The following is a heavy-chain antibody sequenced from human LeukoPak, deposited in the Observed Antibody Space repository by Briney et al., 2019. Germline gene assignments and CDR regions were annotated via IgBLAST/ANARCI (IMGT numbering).Heavy chain of an antibody. Sequence: PGGSLRLSCAASGFTFSSYWMSWVRQAPGKGLEWVANIKQDGSEKYYVDSVKGRFTISRDNAKNSLYLQMNSLRAEDTAVYYCARDQITMIGVGDAFDIWGQGTMVTVSS. CDR1: GFTFSSYW. J-gene: IGHJ3*02. CDR2: IKQDGSEK. V-gene: IGHV3-7*01. CDR3: ARDQITMIGVGDAFDI. D-gene: IGHD3-22*01.